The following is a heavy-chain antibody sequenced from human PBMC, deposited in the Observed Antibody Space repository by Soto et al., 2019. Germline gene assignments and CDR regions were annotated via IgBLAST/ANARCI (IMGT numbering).Heavy chain of an antibody. CDR1: EFTFSNYA. Sequence: EVQLLESGGGLVQPGGSLRLSCAASEFTFSNYAMSWVRPAPGKGLEWVSAISYGGGTTYYADSVKGRFTISRDNSKNTLYLQMNSLRAEDTAVYYCAKNQAYYYDSTGYHFDYWGQVTLVTVSS. D-gene: IGHD3-22*01. J-gene: IGHJ4*02. CDR3: AKNQAYYYDSTGYHFDY. CDR2: ISYGGGTT. V-gene: IGHV3-23*01.